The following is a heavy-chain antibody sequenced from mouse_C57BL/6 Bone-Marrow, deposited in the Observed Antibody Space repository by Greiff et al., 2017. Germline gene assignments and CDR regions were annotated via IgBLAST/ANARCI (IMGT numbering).Heavy chain of an antibody. D-gene: IGHD2-1*01. J-gene: IGHJ4*01. Sequence: VQLQQPGAELVKPGASVKLSCKASGYTFTSYWMHWVKQRPGQGLEWIGMIHPNSGSTNYNEKFKSKATLTVDKSSSTAYMQLSSLTSEDSAVYYCARHRGNYLYAMDYWGQGTSVTVSS. CDR2: IHPNSGST. CDR3: ARHRGNYLYAMDY. V-gene: IGHV1-64*01. CDR1: GYTFTSYW.